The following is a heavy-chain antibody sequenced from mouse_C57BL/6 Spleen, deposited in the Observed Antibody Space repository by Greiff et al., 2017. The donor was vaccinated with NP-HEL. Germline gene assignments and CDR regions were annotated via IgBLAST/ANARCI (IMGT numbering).Heavy chain of an antibody. CDR1: GFTFSDYY. J-gene: IGHJ4*01. V-gene: IGHV5-16*01. CDR2: INYDGSST. CDR3: ARYPNAMDY. Sequence: EVKLMESEGGLVQPGSSMKLSCTASGFTFSDYYMAWVRQVPEKGLEWVANINYDGSSTYYLDSLKSRFIISRDNAKNILYLQMSSLKSEDTATYYCARYPNAMDYWGQGTSVTVSS.